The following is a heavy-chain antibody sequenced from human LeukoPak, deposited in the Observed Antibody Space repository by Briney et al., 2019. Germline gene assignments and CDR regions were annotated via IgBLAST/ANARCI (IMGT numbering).Heavy chain of an antibody. D-gene: IGHD4-17*01. CDR2: IYYSGTT. CDR3: VRSKSGTYGWFDP. CDR1: GGSISSYY. J-gene: IGHJ5*02. Sequence: SETLSLTCTVSGGSISSYYWSWIRQPPGKGLEWIGYIYYSGTTNYNPSLKSRVTISVDTSKNQFSLKVNSVTAADTAVYYCVRSKSGTYGWFDPWGQGTLVTVSS. V-gene: IGHV4-59*01.